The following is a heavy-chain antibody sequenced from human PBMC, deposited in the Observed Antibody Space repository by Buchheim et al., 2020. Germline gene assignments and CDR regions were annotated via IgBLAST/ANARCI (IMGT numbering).Heavy chain of an antibody. Sequence: QVQLVQSGAEVKKPGDSVKVSCKASGYTFASYYMHWVRQAPGQGLEWMGGFDPEDGETIYPQQFQDRVTMTEDTSTDTAYMELSSLRSEDTALYYCATVRVGYCSGGTCYGLDVWGQGTT. CDR2: FDPEDGET. J-gene: IGHJ6*02. CDR1: GYTFASYY. CDR3: ATVRVGYCSGGTCYGLDV. V-gene: IGHV1-24*01. D-gene: IGHD2-15*01.